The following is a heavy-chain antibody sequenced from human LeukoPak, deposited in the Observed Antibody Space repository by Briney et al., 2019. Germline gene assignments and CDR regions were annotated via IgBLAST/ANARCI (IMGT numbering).Heavy chain of an antibody. CDR1: GGSFSGYY. CDR2: INHSGST. J-gene: IGHJ4*02. Sequence: SETLSLTCAVYGGSFSGYYWSWIRQPPGKGLEWIGEINHSGSTNYNPSLKSRVTISVDTSKNQFSLKLSPVTAADTAVYYCARGPGITISLGALGGYFDYWGQGTLVTVSS. V-gene: IGHV4-34*01. CDR3: ARGPGITISLGALGGYFDY. D-gene: IGHD3-9*01.